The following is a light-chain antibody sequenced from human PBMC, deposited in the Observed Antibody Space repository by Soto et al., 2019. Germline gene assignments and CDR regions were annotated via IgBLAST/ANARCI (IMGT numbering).Light chain of an antibody. CDR1: QSVLYSSNNKNY. CDR3: QQYYDTPWT. V-gene: IGKV4-1*01. CDR2: WAS. J-gene: IGKJ1*01. Sequence: DIVMTQSPVSLAVSLGERATINCKSSQSVLYSSNNKNYLAWYQQKPGQPPKLLIYWASTRESGVPDRFSGSGSGTDFTLTISSLQAEDVAVYSCQQYYDTPWTFGQGTKVEIK.